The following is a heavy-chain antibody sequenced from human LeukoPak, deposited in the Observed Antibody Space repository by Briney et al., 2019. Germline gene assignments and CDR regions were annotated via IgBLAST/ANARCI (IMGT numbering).Heavy chain of an antibody. Sequence: SETLSLTCTVSGGSNSSSSYYWGWIRQPPGKGLEWIGSIYYSGSTYYNPSLKSRVTISVDTSKNQFSLKLSSVTAADTAVYYCVRSTSYPAVSGWFDPWGQGTLVTVSS. CDR1: GGSNSSSSYY. CDR3: VRSTSYPAVSGWFDP. J-gene: IGHJ5*02. CDR2: IYYSGST. V-gene: IGHV4-39*01. D-gene: IGHD2-2*01.